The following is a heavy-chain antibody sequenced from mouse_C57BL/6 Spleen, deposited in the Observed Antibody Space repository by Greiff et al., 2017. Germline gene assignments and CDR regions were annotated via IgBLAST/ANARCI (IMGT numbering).Heavy chain of an antibody. V-gene: IGHV1-55*01. D-gene: IGHD3-1*01. CDR1: GYTFTSYW. CDR3: ERGEISAGSGD. CDR2: IYPGSGST. J-gene: IGHJ3*01. Sequence: QVQLQQPGAELVKPGASVKMSCKASGYTFTSYWITWVKQRPGHGLEWIGDIYPGSGSTNYNEKFKSKATLTADTSSSTAYMQLSSLTSEDSAVYYGERGEISAGSGDWGQGTLVTVSA.